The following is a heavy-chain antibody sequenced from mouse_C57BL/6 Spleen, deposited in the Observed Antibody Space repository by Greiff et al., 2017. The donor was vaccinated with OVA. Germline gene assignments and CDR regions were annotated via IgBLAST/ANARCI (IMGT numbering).Heavy chain of an antibody. CDR1: GYAFTNYL. J-gene: IGHJ3*01. CDR2: INPGSGGT. V-gene: IGHV1-54*01. CDR3: ARGEGLLTY. D-gene: IGHD1-1*01. Sequence: LVESVAELVRPGTSVKVSCKASGYAFTNYLIEWVKQRPGQGLEWIGVINPGSGGTNYNEKFKGKATLTADKSSSTAYMQLSSLTSEDSAVYFCARGEGLLTYWGQGTLVTVSA.